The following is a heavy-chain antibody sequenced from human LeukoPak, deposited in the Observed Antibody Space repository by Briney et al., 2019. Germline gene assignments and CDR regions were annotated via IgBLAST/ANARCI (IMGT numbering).Heavy chain of an antibody. CDR2: INHSGST. Sequence: SETLSLTCAVYGGSFSGYYWSWIRQPPGKGLEWIGEINHSGSTNYNPSLKSRVTISVDTSKNQFSLKLSSVTAADTAVYYCARGGAYYYGSGSYYNDWFDPWGQGTLVTVSS. CDR3: ARGGAYYYGSGSYYNDWFDP. J-gene: IGHJ5*02. D-gene: IGHD3-10*01. V-gene: IGHV4-34*01. CDR1: GGSFSGYY.